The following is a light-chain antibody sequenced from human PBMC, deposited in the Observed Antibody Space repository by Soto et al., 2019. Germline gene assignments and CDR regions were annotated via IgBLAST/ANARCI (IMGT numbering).Light chain of an antibody. CDR3: QQYGSSLFT. V-gene: IGKV3-20*01. J-gene: IGKJ4*01. Sequence: EIVLTQSPGTLSLSPGERATLSSRASQSVSSSYLAWYQQKPGQAHRLLIYGASSRATGIPDRFSGSGSGTDFTLTISRLEPEEFAVYYCQQYGSSLFTVGRGTKVDIK. CDR1: QSVSSSY. CDR2: GAS.